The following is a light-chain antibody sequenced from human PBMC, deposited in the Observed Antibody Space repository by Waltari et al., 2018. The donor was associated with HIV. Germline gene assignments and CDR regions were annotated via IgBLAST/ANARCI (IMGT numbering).Light chain of an antibody. J-gene: IGLJ2*01. CDR3: AAWDDSLSGRV. CDR1: RSNLASNY. CDR2: SNI. Sequence: QSVLTQPPSASGTPGQTVTISCSGSRSNLASNYVYWFQQFPGTAPKLLIYSNIQRPSGVPARFSGSKSDTSASLAISGLRSEDEGIYYCAAWDDSLSGRVFGGGTKLTVL. V-gene: IGLV1-47*01.